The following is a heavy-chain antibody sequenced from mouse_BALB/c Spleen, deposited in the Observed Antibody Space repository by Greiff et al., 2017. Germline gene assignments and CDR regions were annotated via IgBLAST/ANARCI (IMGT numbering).Heavy chain of an antibody. CDR1: GFTFSSYG. D-gene: IGHD1-1*01. J-gene: IGHJ2*01. CDR2: INSNGGST. Sequence: EVNVVESGGGLVQPGGSLKLSCAASGFTFSSYGMSWVRQTPDKRLELVATINSNGGSTYYPDSVKGRFTISRDNAKNTLYLQMSSLKSEDTAMYYCARDGGYYYGSFDYWGQGTTLTVSS. V-gene: IGHV5-6-3*01. CDR3: ARDGGYYYGSFDY.